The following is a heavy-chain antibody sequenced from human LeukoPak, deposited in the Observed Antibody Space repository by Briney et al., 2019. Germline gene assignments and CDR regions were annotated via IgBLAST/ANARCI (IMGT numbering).Heavy chain of an antibody. J-gene: IGHJ4*02. CDR3: ARSRDILTGYHFDY. Sequence: SETLSLTCTVSGDSISSGDYYWSWIRQPAGKGLEWIGRISSSGSTNYNPSLKSRVTISVDTSKNQFSLKLSSVTAADTAVYYCARSRDILTGYHFDYWGQGTLVTVSS. CDR1: GDSISSGDYY. D-gene: IGHD3-9*01. V-gene: IGHV4-61*02. CDR2: ISSSGST.